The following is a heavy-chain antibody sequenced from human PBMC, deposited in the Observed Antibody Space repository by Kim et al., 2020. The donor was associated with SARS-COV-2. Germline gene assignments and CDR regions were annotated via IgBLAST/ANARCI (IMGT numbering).Heavy chain of an antibody. CDR3: TTLISASGRGV. Sequence: GGSLRLSCAASGFPFSDVWMSWVRQAPGQGLEWVGRIKRKTDGDTTDYAAPVKGRFTVSRDDSKTTLYLQMNSLKIEDTGVYHCTTLISASGRGVWGQGTTVTVSS. CDR1: GFPFSDVW. J-gene: IGHJ6*02. CDR2: IKRKTDGDTT. D-gene: IGHD6-13*01. V-gene: IGHV3-15*01.